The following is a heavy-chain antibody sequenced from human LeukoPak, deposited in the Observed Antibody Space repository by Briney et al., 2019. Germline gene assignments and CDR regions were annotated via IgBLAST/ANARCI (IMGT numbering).Heavy chain of an antibody. CDR1: GGSISSYY. CDR2: IYTSGST. J-gene: IGHJ6*02. D-gene: IGHD6-13*01. Sequence: PSETLSLTCTVSGGSISSYYWSWIRQPAGKGLEWIGRIYTSGSTNYNPSLKSRVTMSVDTSKNQFSLKLSSVTAADTAVYYCARVGRAAAGRKHCYYYGMDVWGQGTTVTVSS. V-gene: IGHV4-4*07. CDR3: ARVGRAAAGRKHCYYYGMDV.